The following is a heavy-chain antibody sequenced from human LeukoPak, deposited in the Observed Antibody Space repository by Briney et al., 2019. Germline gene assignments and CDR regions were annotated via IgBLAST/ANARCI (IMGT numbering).Heavy chain of an antibody. J-gene: IGHJ4*02. Sequence: GGSLRLSCAASGFTFSSYSMNWVRQAPGKGLEWVSSISSSSSYIYYADSVKGRFTISRDNAKNSLYLQMNSLRAEDTAVYYCARGDADYGDYVDYWGQGTLVTVSS. D-gene: IGHD4-17*01. CDR1: GFTFSSYS. CDR3: ARGDADYGDYVDY. CDR2: ISSSSSYI. V-gene: IGHV3-21*01.